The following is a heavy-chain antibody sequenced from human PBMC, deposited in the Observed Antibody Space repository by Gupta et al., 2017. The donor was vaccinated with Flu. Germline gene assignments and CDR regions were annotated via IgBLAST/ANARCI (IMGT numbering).Heavy chain of an antibody. CDR3: ARTALDDYGDYLTDY. D-gene: IGHD4-17*01. CDR1: GGSFSGYY. J-gene: IGHJ4*02. V-gene: IGHV4-34*01. Sequence: QVQLQQWGAGLLKPSETLSLTCAVYGGSFSGYYWSWIRQPPGKGLEWIGDINHSGSTNYNPSLKSRVTISVDTSKNQFSLKLSSVTAADTAVYYCARTALDDYGDYLTDYWGQGTLVTVSS. CDR2: INHSGST.